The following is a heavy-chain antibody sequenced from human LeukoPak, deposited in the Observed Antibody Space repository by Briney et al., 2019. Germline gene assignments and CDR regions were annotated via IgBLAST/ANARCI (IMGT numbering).Heavy chain of an antibody. J-gene: IGHJ4*02. D-gene: IGHD1-26*01. CDR3: ARETRIVGATSIYFDY. CDR1: GFTFSSYA. Sequence: GGSLRLSCAASGFTFSSYAMHWVRQAPGKGLEYVSAISSNGGSTYYANSVKGRFTISRGNSKNTLYLQMGSLRAEDMAVYYCARETRIVGATSIYFDYWGQGTLVTVSS. CDR2: ISSNGGST. V-gene: IGHV3-64*01.